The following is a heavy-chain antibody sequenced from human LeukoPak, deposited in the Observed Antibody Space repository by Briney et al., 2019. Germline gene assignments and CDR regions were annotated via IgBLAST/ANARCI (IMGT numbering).Heavy chain of an antibody. D-gene: IGHD2-2*01. V-gene: IGHV4-30-4*01. J-gene: IGHJ6*02. CDR2: IYYSGST. CDR1: GGSISSGDYY. CDR3: ARDQPEYQLVFPPYGMDV. Sequence: SQTLSLTCTVSGGSISSGDYYWSWIRQPPGTGLEWIGYIYYSGSTYYNPSLKSRVTISVDTSKNQFSPKLSSVTAADTAVYYCARDQPEYQLVFPPYGMDVWGQGTTVTVSS.